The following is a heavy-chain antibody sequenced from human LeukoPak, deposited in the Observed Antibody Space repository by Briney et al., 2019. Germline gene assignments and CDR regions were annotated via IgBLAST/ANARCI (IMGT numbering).Heavy chain of an antibody. CDR3: ERGARLYQGGYYFDY. D-gene: IGHD1-26*01. CDR2: MIFEGSGK. J-gene: IGHJ4*02. CDR1: GFTFATYA. Sequence: PGGALRLSCAAAGFTFATYATHRVPHAPGKGLKGVAVMIFEGSGKYYADSVKGRYTVSRDNSKNTMFMQQHSWRAEETAVYYCERGARLYQGGYYFDYWGQGTLVTVSS. V-gene: IGHV3-30*04.